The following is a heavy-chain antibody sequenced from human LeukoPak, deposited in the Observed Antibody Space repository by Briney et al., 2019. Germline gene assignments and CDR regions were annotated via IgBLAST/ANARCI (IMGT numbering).Heavy chain of an antibody. J-gene: IGHJ4*02. V-gene: IGHV4-4*07. CDR2: IYTSGST. CDR1: GGSVSSYY. Sequence: SETLSLTCTVSGGSVSSYYWSWIRQPAGKGLEWIGRIYTSGSTNYNPSLKSRVAMSVDTSKNQFSLKLSSVTAADTAVYYCARALRWLQGGYYFDYWGQGTLVTVSS. D-gene: IGHD5-24*01. CDR3: ARALRWLQGGYYFDY.